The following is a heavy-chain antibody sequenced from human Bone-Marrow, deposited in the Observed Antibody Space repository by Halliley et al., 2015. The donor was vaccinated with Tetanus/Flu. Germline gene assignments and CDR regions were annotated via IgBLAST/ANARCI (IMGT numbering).Heavy chain of an antibody. CDR3: ARHVASYPDYSPSFDS. CDR2: IFYSGTA. Sequence: TLSLTCTVSGDSISSSAYYWGWIRQSPGKGLEWIASIFYSGTAYYEPSLQGRVTISVDTSKNQFSLSLSSVTAADTAVYYCARHVASYPDYSPSFDSWGQGALVTVSS. V-gene: IGHV4-39*01. D-gene: IGHD2-15*01. CDR1: GDSISSSAYY. J-gene: IGHJ4*02.